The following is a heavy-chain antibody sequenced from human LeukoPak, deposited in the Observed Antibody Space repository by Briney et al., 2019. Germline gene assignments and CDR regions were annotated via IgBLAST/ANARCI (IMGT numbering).Heavy chain of an antibody. CDR1: GFTFSSYG. V-gene: IGHV3-30*02. Sequence: PGGSLRLSCAASGFTFSSYGMHWVRQAPGKGLEWVAFIRYDGSNKYYADPVKGRFTISRDNSKNTLYLQMNSLRAEDTAVYYCAKDRREYSSGWYLDYWGQGTLVTVSS. J-gene: IGHJ4*02. CDR2: IRYDGSNK. CDR3: AKDRREYSSGWYLDY. D-gene: IGHD6-19*01.